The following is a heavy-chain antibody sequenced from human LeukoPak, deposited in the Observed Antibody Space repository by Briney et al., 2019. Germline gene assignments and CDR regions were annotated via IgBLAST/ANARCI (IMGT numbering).Heavy chain of an antibody. CDR1: GFTFSNYW. J-gene: IGHJ3*02. CDR2: ISSSGSTI. V-gene: IGHV3-11*04. Sequence: GGSLRLSCAVFGFTFSNYWMSWVRQAPGKGLEWVSYISSSGSTIYYADSVKGRFTISRDNAKNSLYLQMNSLRAEGTAVYYCAREGRNAFDIWGQGTMVTVSS. CDR3: AREGRNAFDI. D-gene: IGHD3-10*01.